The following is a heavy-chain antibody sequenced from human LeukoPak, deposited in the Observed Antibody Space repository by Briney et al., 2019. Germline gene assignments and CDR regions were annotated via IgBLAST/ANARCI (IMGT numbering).Heavy chain of an antibody. CDR2: IDPSDSYT. V-gene: IGHV5-10-1*01. Sequence: GASLKISCKGSGYGFTSYWISWVRQMPGKGLGWMGRIDPSDSYTNYSPSFQGHVTISADKSISTAYLQWSSLKASDTAMYYCARREIAAAGTGDAFDIWGQGTMVTVSS. CDR3: ARREIAAAGTGDAFDI. J-gene: IGHJ3*02. CDR1: GYGFTSYW. D-gene: IGHD6-13*01.